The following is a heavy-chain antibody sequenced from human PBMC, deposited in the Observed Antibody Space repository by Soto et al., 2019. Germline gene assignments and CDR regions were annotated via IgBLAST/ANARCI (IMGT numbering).Heavy chain of an antibody. CDR1: GVSVWDSY. V-gene: IGHV3-11*01. J-gene: IGHJ4*02. Sequence: PWWSLGLSFAASGVSVWDSYMSWIRQTPGKGLEWVSYISSSGDIMYYADSVKGRFTISRDNAKNSLYLQMNSLRAEDTAVYYCARDLGYYDSSGYFDYWGQGTPVPVSS. D-gene: IGHD3-22*01. CDR2: ISSSGDIM. CDR3: ARDLGYYDSSGYFDY.